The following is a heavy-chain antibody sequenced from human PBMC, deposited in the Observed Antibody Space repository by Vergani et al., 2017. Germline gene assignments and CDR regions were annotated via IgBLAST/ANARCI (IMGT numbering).Heavy chain of an antibody. V-gene: IGHV3-9*03. J-gene: IGHJ4*02. D-gene: IGHD3-10*01. CDR3: AKAGCITRVRGGGLDD. Sequence: EVQLVESGGGLVQPGGSLRLSCAASGFTFDDYDMHWVRQAPGKGLEWVAGISWNSGSIGYADSVKGRFTISRHHANNSLYLQMNSLRAEDMALYYCAKAGCITRVRGGGLDDWGQGTLVTVSS. CDR2: ISWNSGSI. CDR1: GFTFDDYD.